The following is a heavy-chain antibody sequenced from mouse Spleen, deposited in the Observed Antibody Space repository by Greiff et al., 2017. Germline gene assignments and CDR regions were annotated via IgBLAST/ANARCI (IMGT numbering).Heavy chain of an antibody. CDR2: INYDGSST. Sequence: DVQLVESEGGLVQPGSSMKLSCTASGFTFSDYYMAWVRQVPEKGLEWVANINYDGSSTYYLDSLKSRFIISRDNAKNILYLQMSSLKSEDTATYYCARIYYDSHFDYWGQGTTLTVSS. D-gene: IGHD2-4*01. CDR1: GFTFSDYY. CDR3: ARIYYDSHFDY. J-gene: IGHJ2*01. V-gene: IGHV5-16*01.